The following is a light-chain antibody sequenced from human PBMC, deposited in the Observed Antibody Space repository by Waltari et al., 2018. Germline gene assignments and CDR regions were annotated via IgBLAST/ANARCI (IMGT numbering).Light chain of an antibody. Sequence: QSALTQPASVSGSPGQSITISCTGSSTDVGAYNFVSGYQQRPGKVPKLILYDVGNRPSGLSHRFSASKSGNTASLTISGLQEEDEGEYYCSSYTTSTTLLFGTGTRLTVL. J-gene: IGLJ1*01. CDR1: STDVGAYNF. V-gene: IGLV2-14*01. CDR2: DVG. CDR3: SSYTTSTTLL.